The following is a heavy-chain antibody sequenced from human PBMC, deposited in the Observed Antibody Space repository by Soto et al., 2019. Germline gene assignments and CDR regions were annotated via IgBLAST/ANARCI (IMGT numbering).Heavy chain of an antibody. CDR2: IYFIGNT. CDR3: ARRINWNYALES. V-gene: IGHV4-39*01. D-gene: IGHD1-7*01. J-gene: IGHJ4*02. Sequence: SDTLSLTCTVSGGSISSSSYYWGWIRQPPGKGLEWIGSIYFIGNTNYNPSLKSRVTISVDTSKNQFSLKLSSVTAADTAVYFCARRINWNYALESWGPGSLVTVSS. CDR1: GGSISSSSYY.